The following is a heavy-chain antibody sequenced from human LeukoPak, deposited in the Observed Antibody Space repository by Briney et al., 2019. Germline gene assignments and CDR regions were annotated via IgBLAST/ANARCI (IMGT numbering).Heavy chain of an antibody. CDR1: GFTFSSYE. Sequence: PGGSLRLSCAASGFTFSSYEMNWVRQAPGKGLEWVSYISSSGSTIYYAGSVKGRFTISRDNAKNSLYLQMNSLRAEDTAVYYCAELGITMIRGVWGKGTTVTISS. CDR2: ISSSGSTI. D-gene: IGHD3-22*01. CDR3: AELGITMIRGV. J-gene: IGHJ6*04. V-gene: IGHV3-48*03.